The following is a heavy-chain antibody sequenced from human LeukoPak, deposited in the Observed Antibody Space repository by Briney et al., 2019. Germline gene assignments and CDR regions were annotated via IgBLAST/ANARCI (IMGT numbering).Heavy chain of an antibody. CDR3: GKDPNGDYIGAFDF. J-gene: IGHJ3*01. Sequence: GGSLRLSCAASRLAFHNYAMTWIRQAPEKGLEWVSSISVDGGNIKYADSAKGRFTISRDNSKGTLYLQMDSLRVEDTAVYYCGKDPNGDYIGAFDFWGQGTMVTVSS. CDR1: RLAFHNYA. CDR2: ISVDGGNI. V-gene: IGHV3-23*01. D-gene: IGHD4-17*01.